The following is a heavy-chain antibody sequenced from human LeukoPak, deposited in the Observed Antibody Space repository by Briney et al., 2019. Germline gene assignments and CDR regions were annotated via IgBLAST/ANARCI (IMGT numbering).Heavy chain of an antibody. Sequence: SVKVSCKASGGSFSSNTLSWMRQAPGQGLEWVGGIIANVNTPNYAQKFQGRVTITADESTNTIYLVVDSLRSDDTAVYYCARLVNWGPLGDYWGQGTVVTVSS. CDR3: ARLVNWGPLGDY. J-gene: IGHJ4*02. V-gene: IGHV1-69*01. CDR1: GGSFSSNT. D-gene: IGHD3-16*01. CDR2: IIANVNTP.